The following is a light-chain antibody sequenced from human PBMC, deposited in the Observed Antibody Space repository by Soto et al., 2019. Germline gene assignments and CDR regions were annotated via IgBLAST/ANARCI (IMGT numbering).Light chain of an antibody. CDR3: QQYNNWPFS. J-gene: IGKJ5*01. Sequence: VMTQPPATLSVSPRVGATLSCSSSYSVGSNLAWYQQRPGQAPRLLTYGASTRATGIPARFSGTGSETDFTLTISGLQSEDSAIYFCQQYNNWPFSFGPGTGLEI. CDR1: YSVGSN. CDR2: GAS. V-gene: IGKV3D-15*01.